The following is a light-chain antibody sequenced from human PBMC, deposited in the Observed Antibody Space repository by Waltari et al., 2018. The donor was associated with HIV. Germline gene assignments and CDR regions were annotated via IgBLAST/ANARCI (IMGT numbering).Light chain of an antibody. CDR3: QYYGTSPPYT. CDR2: GSS. Sequence: DIVLTQSPDTLSLSPGEGATLSCRASQSVANKYIFWYQQKPGQTPRLLIYGSSTRPTGIPDRFSGSGSGTDFTLTINRLEPEDCAVYYCQYYGTSPPYTFGQGTNLEVK. J-gene: IGKJ2*01. V-gene: IGKV3-20*01. CDR1: QSVANKY.